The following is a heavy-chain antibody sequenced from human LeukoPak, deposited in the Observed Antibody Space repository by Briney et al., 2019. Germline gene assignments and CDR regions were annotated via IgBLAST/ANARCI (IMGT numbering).Heavy chain of an antibody. V-gene: IGHV3-74*01. Sequence: GGSLRLSCAASGFTFSSYWMHWVRQAPGKGLVWVSRINTDGSSTSYADSVKGRFTISRDNAKNTLYLQMNSLRAEDTAVYYCAKDSMVYNWNPASLDYWGQGTLVTVSS. D-gene: IGHD1-20*01. CDR3: AKDSMVYNWNPASLDY. J-gene: IGHJ4*02. CDR2: INTDGSST. CDR1: GFTFSSYW.